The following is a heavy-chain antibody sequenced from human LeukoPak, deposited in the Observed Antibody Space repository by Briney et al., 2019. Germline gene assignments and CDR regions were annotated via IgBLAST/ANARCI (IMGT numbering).Heavy chain of an antibody. D-gene: IGHD3-10*01. CDR2: LSGSGGSA. CDR3: AKVAGSGSYYNGFDS. V-gene: IGHV3-23*01. CDR1: GFTFSSYA. J-gene: IGHJ4*02. Sequence: PGGSLRLSCAASGFTFSSYAMSWVPQAPGKGLEWVSGLSGSGGSAFYADSVKGRFTISRDISKDTLYLEMNSLRAEDTAVYYCAKVAGSGSYYNGFDSWGQGTLVTVSS.